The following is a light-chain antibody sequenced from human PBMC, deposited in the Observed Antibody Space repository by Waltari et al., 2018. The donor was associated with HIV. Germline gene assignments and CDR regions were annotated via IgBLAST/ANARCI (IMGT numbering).Light chain of an antibody. J-gene: IGKJ2*01. V-gene: IGKV1-5*03. CDR1: QNINNW. Sequence: DIQLTQSPSSLSASVVDRVTITRRASQNINNWFAWYQQQPGETPKFLIYSASTLESGVPSRFSGSGSGTEFSLTISSLQPEDFAIYYCQQYKSYPVTFGRGT. CDR3: QQYKSYPVT. CDR2: SAS.